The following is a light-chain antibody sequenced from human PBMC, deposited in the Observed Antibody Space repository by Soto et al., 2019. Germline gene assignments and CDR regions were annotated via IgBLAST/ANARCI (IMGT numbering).Light chain of an antibody. Sequence: IVFTHAQAALSCSPWIGNTLSCGSSQSGGSYLAWYQQKPGRAPRLLIYDAFNRASGIPARFSGSGSGTDFTFSIRSIAPEDFALSYCPRRTTWPPITSGARAEVDTK. CDR3: PRRTTWPPIT. CDR1: QSGGSY. CDR2: DAF. V-gene: IGKV3-11*01. J-gene: IGKJ4*01.